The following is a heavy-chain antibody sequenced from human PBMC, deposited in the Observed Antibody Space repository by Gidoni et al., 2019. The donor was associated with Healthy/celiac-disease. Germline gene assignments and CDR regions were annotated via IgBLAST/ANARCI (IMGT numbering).Heavy chain of an antibody. CDR3: ARDGWGSSGWHYYDY. Sequence: QVQLQESAPGLVTPSETLSLTCSVSAVSFSSYYWSWIRQPPGKGLEWIGYIYYSGSPNYNPSLKSRGTIAVDTSKNQFSLKLSSVTAADTAVYYCARDGWGSSGWHYYDYWGQGTLVTVSS. V-gene: IGHV4-59*01. CDR2: IYYSGSP. CDR1: AVSFSSYY. J-gene: IGHJ4*02. D-gene: IGHD6-19*01.